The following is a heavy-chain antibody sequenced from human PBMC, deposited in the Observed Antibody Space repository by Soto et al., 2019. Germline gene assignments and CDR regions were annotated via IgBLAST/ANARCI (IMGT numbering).Heavy chain of an antibody. CDR2: IYPGDSDT. Sequence: GESLKISCKGSGYSFTSYWIGWVRQMPGKGLEWMGIIYPGDSDTRYSPSFQGQVTISADKSISTAYLQWSSLKASDTAMYYCARQVVVTAYYYYGMDVWGQGTTVTVSS. J-gene: IGHJ6*02. D-gene: IGHD2-21*02. CDR3: ARQVVVTAYYYYGMDV. CDR1: GYSFTSYW. V-gene: IGHV5-51*01.